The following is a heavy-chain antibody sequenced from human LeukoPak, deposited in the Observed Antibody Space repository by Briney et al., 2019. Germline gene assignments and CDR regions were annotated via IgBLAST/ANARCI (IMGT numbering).Heavy chain of an antibody. Sequence: PGGSLRLSCAASGFTFSSYEMNWVRQAPGKGLEWVSYISSSGSTIYYADSVKGRFTISRDNAKNSLYLQMNSPRAEDTAVYYCARTPINRPGTLDYWGQETLVTVSS. CDR1: GFTFSSYE. CDR2: ISSSGSTI. CDR3: ARTPINRPGTLDY. J-gene: IGHJ4*02. D-gene: IGHD6-6*01. V-gene: IGHV3-48*03.